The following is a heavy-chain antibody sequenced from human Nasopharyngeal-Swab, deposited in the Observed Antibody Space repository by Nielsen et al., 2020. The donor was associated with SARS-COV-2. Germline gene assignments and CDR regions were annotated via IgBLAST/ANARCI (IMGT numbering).Heavy chain of an antibody. CDR2: INAGNDNT. CDR1: GYTFTSYA. D-gene: IGHD3-3*01. V-gene: IGHV1-3*01. CDR3: ARDLRITIFGVVPYGMDV. Sequence: ASVKVSCKASGYTFTSYAMHWVRQAPGQRLEWMGWINAGNDNTKYSQKFQGRVTITRDTSASTAYMELSSLRSEDTAVYYCARDLRITIFGVVPYGMDVWGQGTTVTVSS. J-gene: IGHJ6*02.